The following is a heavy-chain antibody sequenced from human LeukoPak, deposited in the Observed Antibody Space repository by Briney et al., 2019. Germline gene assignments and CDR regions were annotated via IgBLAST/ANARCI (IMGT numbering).Heavy chain of an antibody. CDR1: GGSISSSNYY. J-gene: IGHJ6*03. CDR3: AREVAGYCSSTSCYRYHYYMDV. CDR2: IYYSGST. D-gene: IGHD2-2*02. V-gene: IGHV4-39*07. Sequence: SETLSLTCTVSGGSISSSNYYWGWIRQPPGKGLEWIGSIYYSGSTYYNPSLKSRVTISLDTSKNQFSLKLSSVTAADTAVYYCAREVAGYCSSTSCYRYHYYMDVWGKGTTVTVSS.